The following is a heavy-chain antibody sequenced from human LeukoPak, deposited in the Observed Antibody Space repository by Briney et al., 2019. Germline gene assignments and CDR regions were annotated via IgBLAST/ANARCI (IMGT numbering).Heavy chain of an antibody. Sequence: GGSLRLSCAASGFTFSSYSMNWVHQAPGKGLEWVSDISSSSSTIDYTDSVKGRFTISRDTAKNSLYLQMNSLRVEDTAVYYCARGLGSGWRAFDIWGQGTMVTVSS. V-gene: IGHV3-48*01. CDR1: GFTFSSYS. CDR3: ARGLGSGWRAFDI. CDR2: ISSSSSTI. D-gene: IGHD6-25*01. J-gene: IGHJ3*02.